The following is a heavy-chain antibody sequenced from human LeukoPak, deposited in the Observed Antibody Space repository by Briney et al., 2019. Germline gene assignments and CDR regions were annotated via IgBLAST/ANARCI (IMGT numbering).Heavy chain of an antibody. CDR2: ISSSSSYI. CDR3: AREQVHYYGSGSYGEDAFDI. J-gene: IGHJ3*02. Sequence: GGSLRLSCAASGFTFSSYSMNWVRQAPGKGLEWVSSISSSSSYIYYADSVKGRFTISRDNAKNSLYLQMNSLRAEDAAVYYCAREQVHYYGSGSYGEDAFDIWGQGKMVTVSS. CDR1: GFTFSSYS. V-gene: IGHV3-21*01. D-gene: IGHD3-10*01.